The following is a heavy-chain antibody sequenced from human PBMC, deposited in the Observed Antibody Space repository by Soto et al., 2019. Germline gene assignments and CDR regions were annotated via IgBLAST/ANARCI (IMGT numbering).Heavy chain of an antibody. J-gene: IGHJ4*02. CDR3: ARAIAVAVQSPIDY. CDR1: GGSVSSGSYY. CDR2: IYYSGST. V-gene: IGHV4-61*01. D-gene: IGHD6-19*01. Sequence: PSETLSLTCTVSGGSVSSGSYYWSWIRQPPGKGLEWIGYIYYSGSTNYNPSLKSRGTISVDTSKNQFSLKLSSVTAADTAVYYCARAIAVAVQSPIDYWGKGTLVTDSS.